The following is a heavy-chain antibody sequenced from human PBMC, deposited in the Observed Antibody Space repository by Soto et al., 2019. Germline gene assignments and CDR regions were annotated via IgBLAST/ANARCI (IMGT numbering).Heavy chain of an antibody. CDR1: GFTFSDFA. V-gene: IGHV3-23*01. J-gene: IGHJ2*01. CDR2: ISFSDGGT. CDR3: VKDDRILGRRYFDL. D-gene: IGHD2-15*01. Sequence: TGESLKISCAASGFTFSDFAMTWVRQAPGKGLEWVSSISFSDGGTYYADSVKGRLTISRDNSKNTLFLQMNSLRVEDTAVYYCVKDDRILGRRYFDLWGRGTLVTVSS.